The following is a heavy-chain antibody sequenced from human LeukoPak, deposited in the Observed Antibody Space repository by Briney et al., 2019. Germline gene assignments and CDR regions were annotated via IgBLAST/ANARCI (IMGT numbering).Heavy chain of an antibody. V-gene: IGHV4-61*02. Sequence: SRTLSLTCTVSGGSISSGSYYWSWIRQPAGKGLEWIGRIYTSGSTNYNPSLKSRVTISVDTSKNQFSLKLSSVTGADTAVYYCARGNPSFYNNGCYPSDYCGQGTLVTVSS. J-gene: IGHJ4*02. CDR1: GGSISSGSYY. D-gene: IGHD6-19*01. CDR2: IYTSGST. CDR3: ARGNPSFYNNGCYPSDY.